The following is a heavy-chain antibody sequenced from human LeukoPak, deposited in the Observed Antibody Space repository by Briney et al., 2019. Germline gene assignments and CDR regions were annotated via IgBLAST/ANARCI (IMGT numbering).Heavy chain of an antibody. D-gene: IGHD1-26*01. CDR3: AREVGGGATNYFDY. J-gene: IGHJ4*02. CDR2: IYSADSA. Sequence: GGSLRLSCAASGFTFSSYGMSWVRQAPGKGLEWVSVIYSADSAYYADSVRGRFTISRDNSKNTLYLQMNSLRADDTAVYYCAREVGGGATNYFDYWGQGTLVTVSS. CDR1: GFTFSSYG. V-gene: IGHV3-53*01.